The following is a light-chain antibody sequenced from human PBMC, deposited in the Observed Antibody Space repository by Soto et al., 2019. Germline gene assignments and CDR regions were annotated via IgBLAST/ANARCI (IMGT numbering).Light chain of an antibody. Sequence: QSALTQPPSASGSPGQSVAISCTGTSSDVGGYNYVSWYQQHLGKAPKLMIYEVNKRPSGVPDRFSGSKSGNTTSLTVSGLRAEDEADYYCSSYAGSSNVFGTGTKVTVL. V-gene: IGLV2-8*01. CDR2: EVN. CDR1: SSDVGGYNY. J-gene: IGLJ1*01. CDR3: SSYAGSSNV.